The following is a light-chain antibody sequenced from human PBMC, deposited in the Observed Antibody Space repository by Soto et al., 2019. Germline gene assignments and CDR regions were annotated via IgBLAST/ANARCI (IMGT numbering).Light chain of an antibody. Sequence: EIVMTQSPATLSVSPGERATLSCRASQSLSSNLAWYQQKPGQAPRLLIFHTSLRPTGIPDRFSGSGSGTDFTLTISSLEPEDLAVYYCQQRGTFGPGTKVDIK. CDR2: HTS. CDR3: QQRGT. V-gene: IGKV3-11*01. CDR1: QSLSSN. J-gene: IGKJ3*01.